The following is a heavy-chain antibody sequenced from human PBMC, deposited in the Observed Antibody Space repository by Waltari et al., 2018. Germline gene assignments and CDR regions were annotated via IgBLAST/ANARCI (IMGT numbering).Heavy chain of an antibody. Sequence: QVQLQESGPGLLKPSETLSLTCTVSGGSISSSSKYWGWIRQPPGKGLEWIGSIYYSGSTYYNPALYCRVSISVDTSKNQFSRKLSSVTAADTAVYYCARDMSAAGLLANFDYWGQGTLVTVSS. CDR1: GGSISSSSKY. CDR2: IYYSGST. V-gene: IGHV4-39*07. D-gene: IGHD6-13*01. J-gene: IGHJ4*02. CDR3: ARDMSAAGLLANFDY.